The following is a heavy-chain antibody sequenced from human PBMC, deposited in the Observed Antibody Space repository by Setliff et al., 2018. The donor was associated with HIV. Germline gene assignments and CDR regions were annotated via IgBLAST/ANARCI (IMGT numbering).Heavy chain of an antibody. CDR1: GVSTSSSSYY. Sequence: SETLSLTCTVSGVSTSSSSYYWGWIRQPPGKGLEWIGYVYYSGSTYYNPSLKSRLTISVDTSKNHFSLRLRSVTAADTAVYYCARHGHFYDSSSSDAFDIWGHGTMVTVSS. D-gene: IGHD3-22*01. CDR2: VYYSGST. CDR3: ARHGHFYDSSSSDAFDI. V-gene: IGHV4-39*01. J-gene: IGHJ3*02.